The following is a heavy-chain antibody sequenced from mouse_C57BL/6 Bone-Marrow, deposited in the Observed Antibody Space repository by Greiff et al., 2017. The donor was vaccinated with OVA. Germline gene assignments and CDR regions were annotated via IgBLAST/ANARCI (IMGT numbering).Heavy chain of an antibody. D-gene: IGHD2-12*01. CDR1: GFTFSSYA. CDR2: ISDGGSYT. CDR3: AREGLLYPLFDY. J-gene: IGHJ2*01. Sequence: EVQRVESGGGLVKPGGSLKLSCAASGFTFSSYAMSWVRQTPEKRLEWVATISDGGSYTYYPDNVKGRFTISRDNAKNNLYLQMSHLKSEDTAMYYCAREGLLYPLFDYWGQGTTLTVSS. V-gene: IGHV5-4*01.